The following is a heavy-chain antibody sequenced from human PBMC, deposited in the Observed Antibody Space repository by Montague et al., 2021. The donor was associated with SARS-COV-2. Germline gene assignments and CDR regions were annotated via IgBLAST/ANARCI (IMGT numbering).Heavy chain of an antibody. CDR3: ARASGKKTIFGVVISYFDY. CDR2: IYYSGST. Sequence: TLSLTCTFSGGSISSGGYYWSWIRQHPGKGLEWIGYIYYSGSTYYNPSLKSRVTISVDTSKNQFSLKLSSVTAADTAVYYCARASGKKTIFGVVISYFDYWGQGTLVTVSS. D-gene: IGHD3-3*01. J-gene: IGHJ4*02. CDR1: GGSISSGGYY. V-gene: IGHV4-31*03.